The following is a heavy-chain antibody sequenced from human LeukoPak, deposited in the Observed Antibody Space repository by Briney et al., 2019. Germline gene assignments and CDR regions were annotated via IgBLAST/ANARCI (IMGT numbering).Heavy chain of an antibody. Sequence: SETLSLTCAVSGGSISSGGYSWSWIRQPPGKDLEWIGYIYHSGSTYYNPSLKSRVTISVDRSKNQFSLKLSSVTAADTAVYYCARVFSWFDPWGQGTLVTVSS. CDR2: IYHSGST. CDR1: GGSISSGGYS. V-gene: IGHV4-30-2*01. J-gene: IGHJ5*02. CDR3: ARVFSWFDP.